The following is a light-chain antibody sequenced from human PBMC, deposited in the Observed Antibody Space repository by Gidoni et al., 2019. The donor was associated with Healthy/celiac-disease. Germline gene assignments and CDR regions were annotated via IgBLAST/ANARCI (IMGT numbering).Light chain of an antibody. V-gene: IGLV1-47*01. Sequence: QSVLTQPPSASATHGQRVTISCSGSSSNIGSNYVYWYQQLPGTAPKLLIYRNNQRPSGVPDRFSGSKSGTSASLAISGLRSEDEADYYCAAWDDSLSGRVFGGGTKLTVL. CDR1: SSNIGSNY. CDR2: RNN. CDR3: AAWDDSLSGRV. J-gene: IGLJ2*01.